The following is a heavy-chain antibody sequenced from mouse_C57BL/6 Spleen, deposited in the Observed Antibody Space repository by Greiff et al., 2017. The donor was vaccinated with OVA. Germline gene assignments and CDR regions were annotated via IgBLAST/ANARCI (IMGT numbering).Heavy chain of an antibody. Sequence: VQLQQSGPELVKPGASVKISCKASGYAFSSSWMNWVKQRPGKGLEWIGRIYPGDGDTNYNGKFKGKATLTADKSSSTAYMQLSSLTSEDSAVYFCASGTVVARDYWGQGTTLTVSS. CDR3: ASGTVVARDY. J-gene: IGHJ2*01. D-gene: IGHD1-1*01. CDR2: IYPGDGDT. V-gene: IGHV1-82*01. CDR1: GYAFSSSW.